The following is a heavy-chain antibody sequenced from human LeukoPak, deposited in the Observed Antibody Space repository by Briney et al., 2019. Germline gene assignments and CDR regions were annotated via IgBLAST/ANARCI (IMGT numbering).Heavy chain of an antibody. J-gene: IGHJ6*02. CDR1: GFTFSSYS. CDR2: ISGSSTYI. CDR3: ARDSSGWYFYYYYYGMDV. D-gene: IGHD6-19*01. Sequence: PGGSLRLSCAASGFTFSSYSMNWVRQAPGKGLEWVATISGSSTYIYYADSVKGRFTISRDNAKNSLYLQMNSLRAEDTAVYYCARDSSGWYFYYYYYGMDVWGQGTTVTVSS. V-gene: IGHV3-21*01.